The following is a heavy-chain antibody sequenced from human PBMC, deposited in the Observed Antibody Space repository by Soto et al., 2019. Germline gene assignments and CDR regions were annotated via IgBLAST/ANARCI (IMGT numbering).Heavy chain of an antibody. CDR2: IRQDGSEK. CDR3: MTTARERPFAY. J-gene: IGHJ4*02. V-gene: IGHV3-7*03. D-gene: IGHD1-26*01. CDR1: GFSFSSYW. Sequence: EVQLVESGGDSVQPGGSLRLSCEASGFSFSSYWMTWVRQAPGKRLEYVAIIRQDGSEKKYVDSVMGRFTISRDNAKTSAYLRMNSLRDEDTAVYYCMTTARERPFAYRGQGTRVTVSS.